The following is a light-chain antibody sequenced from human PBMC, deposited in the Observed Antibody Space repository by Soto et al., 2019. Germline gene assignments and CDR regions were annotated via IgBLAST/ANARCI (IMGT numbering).Light chain of an antibody. Sequence: IVVTQYTATLSVSPGERATLSCRASQSVSSNLAWYQQKPGQAPRLLIYGASTRASGIPARFSGSGSGTEFTLTISSLQSEDFAVYYCQQYNNLPLWT. CDR1: QSVSSN. CDR2: GAS. V-gene: IGKV3-15*01. J-gene: IGKJ1*01. CDR3: QQYNNLPLWT.